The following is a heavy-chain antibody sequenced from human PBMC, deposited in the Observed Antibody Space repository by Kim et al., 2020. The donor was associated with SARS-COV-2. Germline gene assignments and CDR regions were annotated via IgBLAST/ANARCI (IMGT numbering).Heavy chain of an antibody. D-gene: IGHD6-6*01. CDR3: ARWGFDSSSFDY. J-gene: IGHJ4*02. V-gene: IGHV3-33*01. CDR2: IWSDGSKK. Sequence: GGSLRLSCAASGFTFSSYGMHWVRQAPGKGLEWVAVIWSDGSKKYYADSVKGRFTISRDQFRNTLYLQMNSLRAEDTAVYYCARWGFDSSSFDYWGQGTL. CDR1: GFTFSSYG.